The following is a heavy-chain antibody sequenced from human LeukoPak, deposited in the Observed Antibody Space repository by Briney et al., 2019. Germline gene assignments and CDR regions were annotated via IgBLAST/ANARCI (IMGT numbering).Heavy chain of an antibody. CDR1: GYTLTSYS. J-gene: IGHJ4*02. V-gene: IGHV1-18*01. CDR3: ARGQYFDF. Sequence: ASVTVSCTASGYTLTSYSISWVRQAPGQGLEWMGWISAYNGNTDLAQKLQGRVTMTTDTSTSTAYMELRSLRSDDTAVYYCARGQYFDFWGQGALVTVSS. CDR2: ISAYNGNT.